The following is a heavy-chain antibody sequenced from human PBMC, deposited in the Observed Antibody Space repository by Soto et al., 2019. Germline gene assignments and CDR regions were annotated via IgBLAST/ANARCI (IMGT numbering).Heavy chain of an antibody. J-gene: IGHJ4*02. Sequence: ASVKVSCKASGYTFTSYGISWVRQAPGQGREWMGWISAYNGNTNYAQKFQGRFTFTRDTSASTAYMELSSLRSEDTAVYYCARSYSGFDYWGQGTLVTVYS. D-gene: IGHD3-10*01. CDR1: GYTFTSYG. V-gene: IGHV1-18*01. CDR2: ISAYNGNT. CDR3: ARSYSGFDY.